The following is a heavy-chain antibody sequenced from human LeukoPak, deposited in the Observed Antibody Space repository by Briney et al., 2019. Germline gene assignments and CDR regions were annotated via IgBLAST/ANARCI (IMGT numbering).Heavy chain of an antibody. CDR1: GGSFSGYY. Sequence: SETLSLTCAVYGGSFSGYYWSWIRQPPGKGLEWIGEINHSGSTNYNPSLKSRVTISVDTSKNQFSLKLSSVTAADTAVYYCARGVYAQQLINWGQGTLVTVSS. J-gene: IGHJ4*02. V-gene: IGHV4-34*01. CDR3: ARGVYAQQLIN. D-gene: IGHD6-13*01. CDR2: INHSGST.